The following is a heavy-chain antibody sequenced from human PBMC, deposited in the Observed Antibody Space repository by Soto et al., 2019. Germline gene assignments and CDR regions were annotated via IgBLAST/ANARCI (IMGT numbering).Heavy chain of an antibody. D-gene: IGHD4-4*01. V-gene: IGHV3-21*01. CDR2: ISSSSSYI. CDR1: GFTFSSYS. J-gene: IGHJ6*04. Sequence: GGSLRLSCAASGFTFSSYSMNWVRQAPGKGLEWVSSISSSSSYIYYADSVKGRFTISRDNAKNSLYLQMNSLRAEDTAVYYCAGGWGLYSNYGYYYYGMDVWGKGTTVTVSS. CDR3: AGGWGLYSNYGYYYYGMDV.